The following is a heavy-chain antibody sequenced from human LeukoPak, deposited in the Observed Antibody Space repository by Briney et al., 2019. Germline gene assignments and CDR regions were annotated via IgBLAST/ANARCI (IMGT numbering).Heavy chain of an antibody. J-gene: IGHJ4*02. Sequence: GGSLRLSCATSGFTFSDHRINWVRQAPGKGLEGVSYISGSSNYINYADSVKGRFTISRDNAKTSVYLQMNSLRADDTAVYYCAREPSGWYVDYWGQGTLVTVSS. CDR3: AREPSGWYVDY. CDR2: ISGSSNYI. V-gene: IGHV3-21*01. CDR1: GFTFSDHR. D-gene: IGHD6-19*01.